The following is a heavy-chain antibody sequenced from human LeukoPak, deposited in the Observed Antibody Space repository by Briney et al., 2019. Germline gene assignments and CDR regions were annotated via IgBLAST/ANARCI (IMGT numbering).Heavy chain of an antibody. J-gene: IGHJ3*01. CDR2: IYYSVST. V-gene: IGHV4-59*08. CDR1: GGSISSYY. D-gene: IGHD3-22*01. CDR3: ARYYPDSSGYYSWYAFDV. Sequence: KTSETLSLTCTVAGGSISSYYWSWIRQPPGKGLEWIGYIYYSVSTNYNPSLKSGVTISVDTSKNQSSLKLSSVTAADTAVYYCARYYPDSSGYYSWYAFDVWGQGTMVTVSS.